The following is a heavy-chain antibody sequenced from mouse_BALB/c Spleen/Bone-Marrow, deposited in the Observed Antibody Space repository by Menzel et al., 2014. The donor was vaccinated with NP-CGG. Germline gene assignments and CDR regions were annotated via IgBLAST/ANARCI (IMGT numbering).Heavy chain of an antibody. Sequence: EVQLQQSGPELVKPGASVKISCKASGYSFTGYFMNWVMQSHGKSLEWIGRINPYNGDTFYNQKFKGKATLTVDKSSSTAHMELRSLASEDSAVYYCARSGNYGSSYFDYWGPGTTLTVSS. CDR2: INPYNGDT. J-gene: IGHJ2*01. CDR3: ARSGNYGSSYFDY. CDR1: GYSFTGYF. D-gene: IGHD1-1*01. V-gene: IGHV1-20*02.